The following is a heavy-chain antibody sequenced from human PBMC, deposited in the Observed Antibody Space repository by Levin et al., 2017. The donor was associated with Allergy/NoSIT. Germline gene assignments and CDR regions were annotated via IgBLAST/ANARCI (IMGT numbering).Heavy chain of an antibody. CDR2: IWNGGTNK. Sequence: PGGSLRLSCAASGFTFRIYGMHWVRQAPGKGLTWVAFIWNGGTNKYYADSVEGRFTISRDNSRNTVSLQMNSLGAEDAGVYYCARAGYNDYRVPYYAMDLWGQGATVTVTS. V-gene: IGHV3-33*01. D-gene: IGHD1-1*01. CDR1: GFTFRIYG. CDR3: ARAGYNDYRVPYYAMDL. J-gene: IGHJ6*02.